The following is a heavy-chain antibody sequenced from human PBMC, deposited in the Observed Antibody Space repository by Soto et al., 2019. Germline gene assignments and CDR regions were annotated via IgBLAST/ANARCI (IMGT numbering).Heavy chain of an antibody. D-gene: IGHD3-3*01. Sequence: PGGSLRLSCTASGFTFDDYAMSWVRQSPGKGLEWVGFIRSKAYGGTTEYAASVKGRFTISRDDSKSIAYLQMNSLKTEDTAVYYCTTGPESGYYNGAYYYYYGMDVWGQGTTVTVSS. CDR3: TTGPESGYYNGAYYYYYGMDV. J-gene: IGHJ6*02. CDR1: GFTFDDYA. V-gene: IGHV3-49*04. CDR2: IRSKAYGGTT.